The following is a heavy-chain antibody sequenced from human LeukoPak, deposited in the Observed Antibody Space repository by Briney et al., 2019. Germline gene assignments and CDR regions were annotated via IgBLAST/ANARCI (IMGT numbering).Heavy chain of an antibody. J-gene: IGHJ4*02. CDR1: GFTFSHYG. CDR3: AKDAQRGFDYSNSLDN. Sequence: GTSLRLSCATSGFTFSHYGMHWVRQAPGKGLEWVAVIWSDGSNRYYGDPVKGRFTISRDNFQRTVYLQTNSLRAEDTAVYYCAKDAQRGFDYSNSLDNWGQGTLVTVSS. D-gene: IGHD4-11*01. V-gene: IGHV3-33*06. CDR2: IWSDGSNR.